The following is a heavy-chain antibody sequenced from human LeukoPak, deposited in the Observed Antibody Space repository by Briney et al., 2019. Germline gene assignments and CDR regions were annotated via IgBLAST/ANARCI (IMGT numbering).Heavy chain of an antibody. Sequence: SVKVSCTASGFTFTSSAMQWVRQARGQRLEWIGWIVVGSGNTNYAQKFQERVTITRDMSTSTAYMELGSLRSEDTAVYYCAADWVAAAGALRYYYYMDVWGKGTTVTVSS. CDR2: IVVGSGNT. J-gene: IGHJ6*03. D-gene: IGHD6-13*01. CDR3: AADWVAAAGALRYYYYMDV. V-gene: IGHV1-58*02. CDR1: GFTFTSSA.